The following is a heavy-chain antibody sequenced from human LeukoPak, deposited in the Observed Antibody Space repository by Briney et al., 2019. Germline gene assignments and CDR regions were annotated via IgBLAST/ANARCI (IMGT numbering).Heavy chain of an antibody. D-gene: IGHD6-19*01. CDR2: TYYRSKWYN. Sequence: SQTLSLTCAISGDSVSNNTAAWNWIRQSPSKGLEWLGRTYYRSKWYNDYAVSVKSRITITADTSKNHFSLQLNSVTPEDTAMYYCARSLAVAGRNWFDPWGQGTLVTVSS. CDR3: ARSLAVAGRNWFDP. V-gene: IGHV6-1*01. CDR1: GDSVSNNTAA. J-gene: IGHJ5*02.